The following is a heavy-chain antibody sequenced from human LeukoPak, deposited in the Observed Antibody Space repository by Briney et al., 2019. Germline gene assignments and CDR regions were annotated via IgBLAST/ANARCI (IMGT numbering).Heavy chain of an antibody. CDR1: GFTFSGSA. J-gene: IGHJ3*02. D-gene: IGHD5-12*01. V-gene: IGHV3-73*01. Sequence: GGSLRLSCAASGFTFSGSAMHWVRQASGKGLEWVGRIRSKANSYATAYAASVKGRFTIPRDDSKNTAYLQMNSLKTEDTAVYYCTTGYVVKSDAFDIWGQGTMVTVSS. CDR3: TTGYVVKSDAFDI. CDR2: IRSKANSYAT.